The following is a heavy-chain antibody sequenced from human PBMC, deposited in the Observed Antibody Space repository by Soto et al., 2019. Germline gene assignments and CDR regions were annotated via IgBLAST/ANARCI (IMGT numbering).Heavy chain of an antibody. CDR3: ARWVGASNWFDP. CDR1: GYTFTGYH. D-gene: IGHD1-26*01. J-gene: IGHJ5*02. Sequence: QVQLVQSGAEVKEPGASVKVSCKASGYTFTGYHIHWVRQAPGQWLEWMGWINTNSGDTNYAQNFQGWVNMTSETSINTAYVELSRLRSDDTAVYYCARWVGASNWFDPWGQGTLVTVSS. CDR2: INTNSGDT. V-gene: IGHV1-2*04.